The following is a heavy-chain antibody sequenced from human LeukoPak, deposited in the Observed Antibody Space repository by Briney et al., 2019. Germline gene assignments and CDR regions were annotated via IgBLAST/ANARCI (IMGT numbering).Heavy chain of an antibody. CDR2: ISSDGSST. CDR3: SRGRPHGNDC. D-gene: IGHD4-23*01. J-gene: IGHJ4*02. Sequence: PAGTLRLSCAASGVTFSSYWMNWVRQAPGKGLVWVSRISSDGSSTTYAASVKGRFSISRDNAKNTLDLQMNSLRVEATALYYCSRGRPHGNDCWGQGPLVTVSS. V-gene: IGHV3-74*01. CDR1: GVTFSSYW.